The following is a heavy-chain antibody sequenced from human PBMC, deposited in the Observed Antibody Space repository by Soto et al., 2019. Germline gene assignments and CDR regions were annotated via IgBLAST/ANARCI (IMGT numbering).Heavy chain of an antibody. D-gene: IGHD1-1*01. CDR1: GASISGFY. CDR2: IYATGTT. Sequence: SETLSLTCTVSGASISGFYWSWIRKSAGKGLEWIGRIYATGTTDYNPSLKSRVMMSVDTSKKQFSLKLRSVTAADTAVYYCVRDGTKTLRDWFDPWG. J-gene: IGHJ5*02. V-gene: IGHV4-4*07. CDR3: VRDGTKTLRDWFDP.